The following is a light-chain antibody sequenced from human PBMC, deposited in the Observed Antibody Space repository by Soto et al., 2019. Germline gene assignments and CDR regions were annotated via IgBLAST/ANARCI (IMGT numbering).Light chain of an antibody. CDR2: GAS. V-gene: IGKV3-20*01. Sequence: EIVLTQSPGTLSLSPGERATLSCRASQTVRTNYLAWFQHKPGQAPRLLIYGASSRATGIPDRFSGSGSGTDFPLTINRLEPEDFAVCFCQQYSDSPLTFGGGTKVEIK. CDR1: QTVRTNY. J-gene: IGKJ4*01. CDR3: QQYSDSPLT.